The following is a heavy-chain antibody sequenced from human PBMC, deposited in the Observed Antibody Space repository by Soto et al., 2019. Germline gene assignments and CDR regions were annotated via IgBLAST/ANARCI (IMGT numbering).Heavy chain of an antibody. CDR3: ARGWYYGSGRPFDP. Sequence: QVQLVQSGAEVKKPGASVKVSCKASGYTFTSYDINWVRQATGQGLEWMGWMNPNSGNTGYAQKVQGGVTRTTNTSISTAYMELSSLRSEDTAVSYCARGWYYGSGRPFDPWGQGTLVTVSS. D-gene: IGHD3-10*01. CDR2: MNPNSGNT. J-gene: IGHJ5*02. CDR1: GYTFTSYD. V-gene: IGHV1-8*01.